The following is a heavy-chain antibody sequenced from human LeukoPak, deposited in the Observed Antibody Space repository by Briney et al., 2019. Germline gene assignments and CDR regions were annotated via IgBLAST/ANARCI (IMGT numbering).Heavy chain of an antibody. J-gene: IGHJ2*01. CDR3: ATYRTSFIYWYFDL. CDR2: ISYTGST. CDR1: GGSISSYY. Sequence: PSETLSLTCTVSGGSISSYYWSWIRQPPGKGLEWIGYISYTGSTNYNPSPKSRVSLSVDTSKNQFSLELSSVTAADTAVYYCATYRTSFIYWYFDLWGRGTLVTVSS. V-gene: IGHV4-59*01. D-gene: IGHD2-2*01.